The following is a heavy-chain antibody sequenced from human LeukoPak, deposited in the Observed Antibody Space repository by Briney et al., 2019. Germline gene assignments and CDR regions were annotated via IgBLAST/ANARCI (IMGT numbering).Heavy chain of an antibody. Sequence: GGSLRLSCAASGFTFSSYAMHWVRQAPGKGLEWVAVITYDGSNKYYADSVKGRFTISGDNSKNTLYLQMNSLRAEDTAVYYCARDYGGPPIVGDSYYFDYWGQGTLVTVSS. CDR1: GFTFSSYA. CDR2: ITYDGSNK. CDR3: ARDYGGPPIVGDSYYFDY. D-gene: IGHD1-26*01. J-gene: IGHJ4*02. V-gene: IGHV3-30-3*01.